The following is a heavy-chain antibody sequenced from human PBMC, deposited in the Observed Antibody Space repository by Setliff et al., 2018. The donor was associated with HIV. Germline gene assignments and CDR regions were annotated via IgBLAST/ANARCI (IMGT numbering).Heavy chain of an antibody. CDR3: ARAPYVSGSFGWFDP. V-gene: IGHV4-31*01. D-gene: IGHD3-10*01. Sequence: PSETLSLTCTVSGGSISSCSYYWNWFRQYPGKGLEWIGYIHYTGTTNQNPSLRSLITISLDTSKNQFSLKLTSVTAADTAVYYCARAPYVSGSFGWFDPWGQGTQVTVSS. CDR2: IHYTGTT. CDR1: GGSISSCSYY. J-gene: IGHJ5*02.